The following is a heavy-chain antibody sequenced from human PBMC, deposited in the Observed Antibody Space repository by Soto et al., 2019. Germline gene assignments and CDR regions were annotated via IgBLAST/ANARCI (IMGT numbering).Heavy chain of an antibody. J-gene: IGHJ6*02. Sequence: ASVKVSCKTSGYSFTKYGLHWVRQAPGQRLEWMGWINPGSGDTKYSQKFQGRVTITRDTSATTAYMELSSLRSEDSAVFYCARTDCSIISSINYYSNCMAFWGQGTMVTVSS. CDR3: ARTDCSIISSINYYSNCMAF. D-gene: IGHD2-2*01. CDR2: INPGSGDT. CDR1: GYSFTKYG. V-gene: IGHV1-3*01.